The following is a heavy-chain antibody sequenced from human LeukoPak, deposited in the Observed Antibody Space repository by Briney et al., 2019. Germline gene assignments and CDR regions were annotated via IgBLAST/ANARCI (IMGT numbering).Heavy chain of an antibody. CDR3: ARCIAAAGTGWCYFDY. CDR2: IYPGDSDT. V-gene: IGHV5-51*01. D-gene: IGHD6-13*01. J-gene: IGHJ4*02. CDR1: GYSFTSYW. Sequence: GESLKISCKGSGYSFTSYWIGWVRQMPGKGLEWMGIIYPGDSDTRYSPSFQGQVTISADKSISTAYLRWSSLKASDTAMYYCARCIAAAGTGWCYFDYWGQGTLVTVSS.